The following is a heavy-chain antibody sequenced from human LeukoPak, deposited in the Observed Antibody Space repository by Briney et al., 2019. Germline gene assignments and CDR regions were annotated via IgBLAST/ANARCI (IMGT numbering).Heavy chain of an antibody. Sequence: PGRSLRLSCAASGFTFSSYAMHWVRQAPGKGLEWVAVISYDGSNKYYADSVKGRFTISRDNSKNTLYLQMNSLRAEDTALYYCAKGSSGYFFDLWGQGTLVTVSS. CDR2: ISYDGSNK. J-gene: IGHJ4*02. CDR1: GFTFSSYA. CDR3: AKGSSGYFFDL. D-gene: IGHD3-22*01. V-gene: IGHV3-30*04.